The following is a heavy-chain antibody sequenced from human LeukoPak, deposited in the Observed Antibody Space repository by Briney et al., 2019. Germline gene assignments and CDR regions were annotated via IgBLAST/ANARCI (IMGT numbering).Heavy chain of an antibody. CDR1: GGSLSDYY. J-gene: IGHJ4*02. V-gene: IGHV4-34*01. CDR3: ARIAIFGVVTPDY. D-gene: IGHD3-3*01. CDR2: INHSGST. Sequence: SETLSLTCGVYGGSLSDYYWSWIRQPPGKGLEWIGEINHSGSTNHNPSLKSRVTISEDTSKNQFSLKLSSVTAADTAVYYCARIAIFGVVTPDYWGQGTPVTVSS.